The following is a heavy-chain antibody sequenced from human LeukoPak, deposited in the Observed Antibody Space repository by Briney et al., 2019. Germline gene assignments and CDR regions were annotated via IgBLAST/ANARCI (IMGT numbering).Heavy chain of an antibody. CDR2: ISWNSGSI. D-gene: IGHD6-19*01. J-gene: IGHJ4*02. CDR1: GFTFYDYA. CDR3: AKLAVAGPYFDY. Sequence: GGSLRLSCAASGFTFYDYAMHWVRHAPGKGLEWVSGISWNSGSIGYADSVKGRFTISRDNAKNSLYLQMNSLRAEDTALYYCAKLAVAGPYFDYWGQGTLVTVSS. V-gene: IGHV3-9*01.